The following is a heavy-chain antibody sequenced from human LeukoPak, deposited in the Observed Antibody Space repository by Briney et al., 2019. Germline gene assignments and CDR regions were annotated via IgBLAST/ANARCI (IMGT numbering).Heavy chain of an antibody. Sequence: GGSLRLSCVGSGFTFSSHWMSWVRQAPGKVLEWVANIKHDGSDKFYVDSVKGRFTISRDNAKQSLYLQMNSLRAEDTAVYYCARDAYSSSREPNWFDPWGQGTLVTVSS. V-gene: IGHV3-7*01. CDR1: GFTFSSHW. CDR3: ARDAYSSSREPNWFDP. CDR2: IKHDGSDK. D-gene: IGHD6-13*01. J-gene: IGHJ5*02.